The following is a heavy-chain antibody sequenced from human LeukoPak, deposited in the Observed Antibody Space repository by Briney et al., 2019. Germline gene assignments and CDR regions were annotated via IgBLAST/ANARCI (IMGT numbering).Heavy chain of an antibody. CDR3: ARGYYSSSRFDS. CDR1: GFPFSNYW. Sequence: GGSLRLSCAASGFPFSNYWMHWVRQAPGKGLVWVSRVNSDGSTTNYADSVKGRFTISRDNAENTLYMRMSSLRPEDTAVYYCARGYYSSSRFDSWGQGTLVTVSS. V-gene: IGHV3-74*01. J-gene: IGHJ4*02. CDR2: VNSDGSTT. D-gene: IGHD6-13*01.